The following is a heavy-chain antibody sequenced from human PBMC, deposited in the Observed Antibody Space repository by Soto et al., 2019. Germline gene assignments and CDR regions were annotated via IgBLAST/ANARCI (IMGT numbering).Heavy chain of an antibody. V-gene: IGHV3-21*01. CDR1: GFTFSSYS. CDR3: ARGPLLTGYYLDYFDY. CDR2: ISSSSSYI. Sequence: EVQLVESGGGLVKPGGSLRLSCAASGFTFSSYSMNWVRQAPGKGLEWVSSISSSSSYIYYADSVKGRFTSSRDNAKNSLYLQMNSLRAEDTAVYYCARGPLLTGYYLDYFDYWGQGTLVTVSS. J-gene: IGHJ4*02. D-gene: IGHD3-9*01.